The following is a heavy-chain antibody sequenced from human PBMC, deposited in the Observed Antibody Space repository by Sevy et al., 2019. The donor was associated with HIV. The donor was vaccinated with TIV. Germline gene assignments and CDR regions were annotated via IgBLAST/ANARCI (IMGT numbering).Heavy chain of an antibody. CDR3: ARDGYDGSGYQRGLFDF. Sequence: ASVKVSCKASGYIFTSYGISWVRQAPRQGLEWMGWINGHNGNTNYVQNLQGRVTMTTDTSTNTAYMELRSLRCDDTAVYYCARDGYDGSGYQRGLFDFWGQGTLVTVSS. D-gene: IGHD3-22*01. V-gene: IGHV1-18*01. J-gene: IGHJ4*02. CDR2: INGHNGNT. CDR1: GYIFTSYG.